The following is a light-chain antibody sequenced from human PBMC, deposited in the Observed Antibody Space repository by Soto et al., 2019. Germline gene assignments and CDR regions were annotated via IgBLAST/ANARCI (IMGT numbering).Light chain of an antibody. Sequence: DIQLTQSPSFLSASVGDRVTITCRASQGISSYLAWYQQKPGKAPKLLIFAASTLHSGVPSRFSGSGSGTEFTLTISSLQPEDVATYYCQHLHSYPLTFGGGTKVEMK. J-gene: IGKJ4*01. CDR1: QGISSY. V-gene: IGKV1-9*01. CDR3: QHLHSYPLT. CDR2: AAS.